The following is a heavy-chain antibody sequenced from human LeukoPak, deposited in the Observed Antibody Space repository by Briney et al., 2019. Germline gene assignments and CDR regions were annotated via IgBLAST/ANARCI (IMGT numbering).Heavy chain of an antibody. CDR1: GGSISSYY. CDR3: ARYDYDSSGYYTPPMDAFDI. V-gene: IGHV4-59*01. J-gene: IGHJ3*02. Sequence: PSETLSLTCTVSGGSISSYYWSWIRQPPGKGLEWNGYIYYSGSTNYNPSLKSRVTISVDTSKNQFSLKLSSVTAADTAVYYCARYDYDSSGYYTPPMDAFDIWGQGTMVTVSS. CDR2: IYYSGST. D-gene: IGHD3-22*01.